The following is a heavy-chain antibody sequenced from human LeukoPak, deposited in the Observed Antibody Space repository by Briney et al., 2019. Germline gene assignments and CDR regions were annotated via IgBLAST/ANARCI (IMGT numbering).Heavy chain of an antibody. D-gene: IGHD5-18*01. V-gene: IGHV3-9*01. CDR2: ISWNSGSI. CDR3: AKASRRGYSFDY. J-gene: IGHJ4*02. Sequence: GGSLRLSCAASGFTFDDYAMHWVRQAPGKVLEWVSGISWNSGSIGYADSVKGRFTISRDNAKNSLYLQMNSLRAEDTALYYCAKASRRGYSFDYWGQGTLVTVSS. CDR1: GFTFDDYA.